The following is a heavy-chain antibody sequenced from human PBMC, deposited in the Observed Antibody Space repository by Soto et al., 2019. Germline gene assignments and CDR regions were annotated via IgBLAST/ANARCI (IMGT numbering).Heavy chain of an antibody. Sequence: HPGGSLRLSCAASGFTFSSYGMHWVRQAPGKGLEWVAVISYDGSNKYYADSVKGRFTISRDNSKNTLYLQMNSLRAEDTAVYYCATSIRLAARSEYYYYGMDVWGTGTT. D-gene: IGHD6-6*01. J-gene: IGHJ6*01. CDR3: ATSIRLAARSEYYYYGMDV. CDR1: GFTFSSYG. CDR2: ISYDGSNK. V-gene: IGHV3-30*03.